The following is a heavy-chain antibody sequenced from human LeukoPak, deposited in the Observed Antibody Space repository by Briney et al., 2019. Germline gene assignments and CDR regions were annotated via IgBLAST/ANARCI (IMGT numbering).Heavy chain of an antibody. CDR3: ARVSPGYDILTGYYGGYFDY. CDR2: INHSGST. D-gene: IGHD3-9*01. CDR1: GGSFSGYY. J-gene: IGHJ4*02. Sequence: SETPSLTCAVYGGSFSGYYWSWIRQPPGKGLEWIGEINHSGSTNYNPSLKSRVTISVDTSKNQFSLKLSSVTAADTAVYYCARVSPGYDILTGYYGGYFDYWGQGTLVTVSS. V-gene: IGHV4-34*01.